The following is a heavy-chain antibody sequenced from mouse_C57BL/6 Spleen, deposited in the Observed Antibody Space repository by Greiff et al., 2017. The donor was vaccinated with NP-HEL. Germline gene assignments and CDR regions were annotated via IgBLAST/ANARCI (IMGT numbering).Heavy chain of an antibody. D-gene: IGHD4-1*02. Sequence: QVQLQQSGAELAKPGASVKLSCKASGYTFTSYWMHWVKQRPGQGLEWIGYINPSSGYTKYNQKFKDKATSTADKSSSTAYMQLSSLTYEDSAVYYCASQLGRPFAYWGQGTLVTVSA. CDR1: GYTFTSYW. CDR2: INPSSGYT. V-gene: IGHV1-7*01. J-gene: IGHJ3*01. CDR3: ASQLGRPFAY.